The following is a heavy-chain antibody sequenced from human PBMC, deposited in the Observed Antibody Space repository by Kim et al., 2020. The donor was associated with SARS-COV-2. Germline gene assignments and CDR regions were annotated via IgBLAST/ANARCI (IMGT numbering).Heavy chain of an antibody. CDR1: GFTFSSYA. D-gene: IGHD3-16*02. Sequence: GGSLRLSCAASGFTFSSYAMSWVRQAPGKGLEWVSAISGSGGSTYYADSVKGRFTISRDNSKNTLYLQMNSLRAEDTAVYYCAKEEGYDYVWGSYRSGFDYWGQGTLVTVSS. CDR2: ISGSGGST. V-gene: IGHV3-23*01. CDR3: AKEEGYDYVWGSYRSGFDY. J-gene: IGHJ4*02.